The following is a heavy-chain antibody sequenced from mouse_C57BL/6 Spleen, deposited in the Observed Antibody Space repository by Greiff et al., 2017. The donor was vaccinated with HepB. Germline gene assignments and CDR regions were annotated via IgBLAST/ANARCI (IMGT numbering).Heavy chain of an antibody. CDR1: GYTFTSYW. V-gene: IGHV1-55*01. J-gene: IGHJ4*01. D-gene: IGHD1-1*01. Sequence: QVQLQQPGAELVKPGASVKMSCKASGYTFTSYWITWVKQRPGQGLEWIGDIYPGSGSTNYNEKFKSKATLTVDTSSSTAYMQLSSLTSEDSAVYYCASGGYYYGSSGGDYWGQGTSVTVSS. CDR2: IYPGSGST. CDR3: ASGGYYYGSSGGDY.